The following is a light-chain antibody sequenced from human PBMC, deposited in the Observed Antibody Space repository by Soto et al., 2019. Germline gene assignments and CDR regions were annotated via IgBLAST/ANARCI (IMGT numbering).Light chain of an antibody. CDR1: QTISSW. Sequence: TQRTQSPSTLSGSLGNKCTITFRASQTISSWLAWYQQKPGKAPKLLIYKASTLKSGVPSRFSGSGSGTEFTLTISSLQPDDFATYYCQHYNSYSEAFGQGTKVDIK. CDR3: QHYNSYSEA. CDR2: KAS. V-gene: IGKV1-5*03. J-gene: IGKJ1*01.